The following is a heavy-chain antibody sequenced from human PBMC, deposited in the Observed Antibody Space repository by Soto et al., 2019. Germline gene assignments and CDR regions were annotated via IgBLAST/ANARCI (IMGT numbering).Heavy chain of an antibody. CDR3: SRDSPPITS. CDR2: ISAYNSNK. V-gene: IGHV1-18*01. CDR1: GYTFTNYH. D-gene: IGHD1-20*01. Sequence: QVQLVQSGAEVKKTGASVKVSCKASGYTFTNYHISWVRQAPGQVLEWMGWISAYNSNKNYAQKLQGRVTMTTDTSTSTAYMELRSLRSDHTAVYFWSRDSPPITSWGQGTLVNVSS. J-gene: IGHJ5*02.